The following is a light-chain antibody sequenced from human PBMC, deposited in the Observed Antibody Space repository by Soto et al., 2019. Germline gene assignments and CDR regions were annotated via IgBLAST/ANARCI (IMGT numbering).Light chain of an antibody. CDR1: TSDIGAYDF. CDR3: SSYTDSSTRV. V-gene: IGLV2-14*03. Sequence: QSALTQPASVSGSPGQSITISCTGTTSDIGAYDFVSWYQQHPGNAPKLMIYDVNNRPSGVSNRFSGSKSGNTASLTISGLLAEDEADYYCSSYTDSSTRVFGGGTKVTVL. J-gene: IGLJ3*02. CDR2: DVN.